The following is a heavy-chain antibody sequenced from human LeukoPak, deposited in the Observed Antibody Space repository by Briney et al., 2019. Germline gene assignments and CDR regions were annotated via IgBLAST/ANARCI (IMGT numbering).Heavy chain of an antibody. D-gene: IGHD7-27*01. V-gene: IGHV4-39*01. Sequence: SETLSLTCTVSGGSISNTAYYWGWIRQPPGKGLEWIGSLSYSGSPYYNPSLKSRVTISGDMSKNQFSLKLSSVTAADTAVYYCARRRLNWGGFDIWGQGTMVTVSS. CDR3: ARRRLNWGGFDI. CDR1: GGSISNTAYY. CDR2: LSYSGSP. J-gene: IGHJ3*02.